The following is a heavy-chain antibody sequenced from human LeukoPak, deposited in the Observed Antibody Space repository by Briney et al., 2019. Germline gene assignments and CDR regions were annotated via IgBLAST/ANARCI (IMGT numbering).Heavy chain of an antibody. CDR3: VRDDGSTWLFDS. CDR1: GYTFSRYT. J-gene: IGHJ4*02. Sequence: ASVKVSCKASGYTFSRYTIYWVRQAPGQSLEWMGWIYPGNGDTEYSQNFQGRVTITRDTSASIVYMELSSLTSEDTAVYYCVRDDGSTWLFDSWGQGTLVTVSS. V-gene: IGHV1-3*01. CDR2: IYPGNGDT. D-gene: IGHD6-13*01.